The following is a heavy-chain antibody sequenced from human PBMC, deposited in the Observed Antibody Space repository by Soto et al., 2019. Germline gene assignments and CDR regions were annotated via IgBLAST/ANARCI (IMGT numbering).Heavy chain of an antibody. V-gene: IGHV5-10-1*01. CDR1: GYSFSLFW. J-gene: IGHJ4*02. CDR2: IDPSDSYT. Sequence: GESLKISCKGSGYSFSLFWITWVRQIPGKGLEWMGRIDPSDSYTNYSPSFQGHVTISTDMSISTAYLQWSSLKASDTAMYFCARLARGESYDSSGYAIDYWGQGTLVTVS. D-gene: IGHD3-22*01. CDR3: ARLARGESYDSSGYAIDY.